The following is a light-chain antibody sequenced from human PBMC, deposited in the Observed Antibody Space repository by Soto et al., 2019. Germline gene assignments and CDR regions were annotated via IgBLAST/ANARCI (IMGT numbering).Light chain of an antibody. CDR1: QSVSSN. CDR3: QQYNNWPGT. V-gene: IGKV3-15*01. CDR2: GAS. J-gene: IGKJ4*01. Sequence: ELVKTQSPATLSVSPGERATLSCRASQSVSSNLAWYQQKPGQAPRLLIYGASTRATGIPARFSGSGSGTEFTLTISSLQSEDFAVYYCQQYNNWPGTFGGGTKVDIK.